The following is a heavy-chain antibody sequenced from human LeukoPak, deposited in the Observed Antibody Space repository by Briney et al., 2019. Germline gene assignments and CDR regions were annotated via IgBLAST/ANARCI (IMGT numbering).Heavy chain of an antibody. Sequence: SETLSLTCTVCGGSLSTTSWWVWLRQPPGKELEWIGEVYYPGVGNNNYNPSLKSRATISIDTSRNQFSLKLSSVTAADTAVYYCASLWNPSRSQYSSILVDWFDPWGQGTLVTVSS. D-gene: IGHD6-13*01. CDR2: VYYPGVGNN. CDR3: ASLWNPSRSQYSSILVDWFDP. V-gene: IGHV4-4*02. J-gene: IGHJ5*02. CDR1: GGSLSTTSW.